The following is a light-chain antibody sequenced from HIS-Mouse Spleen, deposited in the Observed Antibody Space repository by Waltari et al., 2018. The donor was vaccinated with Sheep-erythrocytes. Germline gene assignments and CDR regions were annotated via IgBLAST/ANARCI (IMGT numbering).Light chain of an antibody. CDR1: SSDLGGYNY. J-gene: IGLJ1*01. CDR3: CSYAGSYNHV. Sequence: QSALTQPRSVSGSPGQSVTIPCTGTSSDLGGYNYVSWYQQHPGKAPKLMIYDVSKRPSGVPDRFSGSKSCNTASLTISGLQAEDEADYYCCSYAGSYNHVFATGTKVTVL. V-gene: IGLV2-11*01. CDR2: DVS.